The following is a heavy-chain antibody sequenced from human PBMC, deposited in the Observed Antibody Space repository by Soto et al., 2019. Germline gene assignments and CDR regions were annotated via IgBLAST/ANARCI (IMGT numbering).Heavy chain of an antibody. CDR1: GFSFTSSA. CDR2: VSTSGGTT. D-gene: IGHD6-19*01. Sequence: EVQLLESGGGLVQPEGSLRLSCAASGFSFTSSALGWVRQAPGKGLEWVSAVSTSGGTTYYADSVKGRFAISRDNSKSTRYLQMSSLRAEDTALYYCAKPRMYSGGIYWYFDLWGRGTLVTVSS. CDR3: AKPRMYSGGIYWYFDL. V-gene: IGHV3-23*01. J-gene: IGHJ2*01.